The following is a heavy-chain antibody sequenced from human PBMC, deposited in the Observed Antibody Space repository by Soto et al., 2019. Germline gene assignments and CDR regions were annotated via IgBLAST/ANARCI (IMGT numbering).Heavy chain of an antibody. J-gene: IGHJ6*02. CDR2: IIPIFGTA. CDR1: GGTFSSYA. CDR3: ASRHYDFWSGYSDYYYYGMDV. V-gene: IGHV1-69*13. D-gene: IGHD3-3*01. Sequence: GASVKVSCKASGGTFSSYAISWVRQAPGQGLEWMGGIIPIFGTANYAQKFQGRVTITADESMSTAYMELSSLRSEDTAVYYCASRHYDFWSGYSDYYYYGMDVWGQGTTVTVSS.